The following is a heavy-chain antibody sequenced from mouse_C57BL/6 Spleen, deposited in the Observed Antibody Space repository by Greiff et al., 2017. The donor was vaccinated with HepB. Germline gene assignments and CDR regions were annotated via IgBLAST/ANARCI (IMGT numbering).Heavy chain of an antibody. CDR1: GYSFTGYY. V-gene: IGHV1-42*01. J-gene: IGHJ2*01. CDR3: ERGGVATGDY. CDR2: INPSTGGT. Sequence: VQLKESGPELVKPGASVKISCKASGYSFTGYYMNWVKQSPEKSLEWIGEINPSTGGTTYNQKFKAKATLTVDKSSSTAYMQLKSLTSEDSAVYYCERGGVATGDYWGQGTTLTVSS.